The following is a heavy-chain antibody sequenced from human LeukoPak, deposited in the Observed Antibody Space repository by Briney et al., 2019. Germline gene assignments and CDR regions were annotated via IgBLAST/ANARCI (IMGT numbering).Heavy chain of an antibody. CDR2: ITFSGSTE. CDR3: ARETASSSSWYDY. V-gene: IGHV3-11*01. D-gene: IGHD6-13*01. J-gene: IGHJ4*02. CDR1: GFTFNAYY. Sequence: GGSLRLSCAASGFTFNAYYMSWIRQALGKGLEWVSYITFSGSTEFYADSVKGRFTISRDNAKNSLYLQMNNLRPEDTAVYYCARETASSSSWYDYWGLGTLVTVSS.